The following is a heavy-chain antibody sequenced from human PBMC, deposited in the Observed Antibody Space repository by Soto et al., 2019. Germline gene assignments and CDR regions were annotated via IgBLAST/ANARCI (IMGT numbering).Heavy chain of an antibody. CDR2: ISHSGST. CDR1: GGSFSGYY. CDR3: ARDWASHGMDV. Sequence: SETLSLTCAVYGGSFSGYYWSWIRQPPGKGLEWIGEISHSGSTNYNPSLKSRLTISVDTSKNQLSLRVRSVTAADTAVYYCARDWASHGMDVWGQGTTVTVSS. J-gene: IGHJ6*02. V-gene: IGHV4-34*01. D-gene: IGHD3-16*01.